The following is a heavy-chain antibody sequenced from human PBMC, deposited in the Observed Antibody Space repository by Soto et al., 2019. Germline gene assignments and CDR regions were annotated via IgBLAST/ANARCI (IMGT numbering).Heavy chain of an antibody. J-gene: IGHJ4*02. CDR3: AKLPRGGSSWSDY. CDR1: GFTFDDYA. Sequence: GGSLRLSCAASGFTFDDYAMHWVRQAPGKGLEWVSGISWNSGSIGYADSVKGRFTISRDNAKNSLYLQMNSLRPEDTALYYCAKLPRGGSSWSDYWGQGTLVTVSS. D-gene: IGHD6-13*01. V-gene: IGHV3-9*01. CDR2: ISWNSGSI.